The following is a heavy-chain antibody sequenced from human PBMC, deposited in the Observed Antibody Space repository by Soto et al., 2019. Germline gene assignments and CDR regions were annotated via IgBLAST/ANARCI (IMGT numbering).Heavy chain of an antibody. J-gene: IGHJ4*02. CDR2: IYYSGST. V-gene: IGHV4-59*08. Sequence: PSETLSLTCTVSGGSISSYYWSWIRQPPGKGLEWIGYIYYSGSTNYNPSLKSRVTISVDTSKNQFSLKLSSVTAADTAVYYCARHPQYNYQSKNRNYFDYWGQGTLVTVSS. D-gene: IGHD3-16*01. CDR3: ARHPQYNYQSKNRNYFDY. CDR1: GGSISSYY.